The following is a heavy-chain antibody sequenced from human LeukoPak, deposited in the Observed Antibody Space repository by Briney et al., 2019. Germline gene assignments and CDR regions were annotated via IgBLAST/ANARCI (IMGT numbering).Heavy chain of an antibody. CDR3: ARQRSGWFDWFDP. CDR1: GGSISSYY. Sequence: PSETLSLTCTVSGGSISSYYWGWIRQPPGKGLEWLGSIFYSGSTYYNPSLKSRVTISVDTSKNQFSLKLSSVTAADTAVFYCARQRSGWFDWFDPWGQGTLVTVSS. CDR2: IFYSGST. J-gene: IGHJ5*02. V-gene: IGHV4-39*01. D-gene: IGHD6-19*01.